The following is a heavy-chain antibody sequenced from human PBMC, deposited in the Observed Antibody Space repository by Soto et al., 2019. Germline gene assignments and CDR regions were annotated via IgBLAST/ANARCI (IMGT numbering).Heavy chain of an antibody. CDR2: ITYSGDT. Sequence: LSLTFTVSGASISSAGYSWSWVRQHPGKGLEWIGYITYSGDTDYNPSLRSRVSISIDTSRNQFSLKLSSVTAAETAVYYCARDSCSSTSWEGCWFGPWGQGTMVTVYS. CDR3: ARDSCSSTSWEGCWFGP. CDR1: GASISSAGYS. J-gene: IGHJ5*02. D-gene: IGHD2-2*01. V-gene: IGHV4-31*03.